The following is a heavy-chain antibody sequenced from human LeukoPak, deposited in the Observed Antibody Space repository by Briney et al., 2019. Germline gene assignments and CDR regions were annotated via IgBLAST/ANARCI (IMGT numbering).Heavy chain of an antibody. Sequence: GGSLRLSCAASGFTFSSYAMSRVRQAPRKGLEWVSSISGSGGSTYYADSVKGRFTISRDNSKNTLYLQMNSLRAEDTAVYYCANRYYCDSSGYYTHDYWGQGTLVTVSS. J-gene: IGHJ4*02. D-gene: IGHD3-22*01. CDR3: ANRYYCDSSGYYTHDY. CDR2: ISGSGGST. CDR1: GFTFSSYA. V-gene: IGHV3-23*01.